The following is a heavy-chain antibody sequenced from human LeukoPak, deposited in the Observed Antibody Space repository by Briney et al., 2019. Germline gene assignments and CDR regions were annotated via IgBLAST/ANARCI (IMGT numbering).Heavy chain of an antibody. D-gene: IGHD6-19*01. CDR1: GYTFTSHY. CDR3: ARGPSGYSSGWYAY. Sequence: ASVKVSCKASGYTFTSHYLHWVRQAPGQGLEWMGIINPSGGSPSYAQKFQDRVTMTRDTSTSTVYMELSSLTSEDTAVYYRARGPSGYSSGWYAYWGQGTLVTVSS. J-gene: IGHJ4*02. V-gene: IGHV1-46*01. CDR2: INPSGGSP.